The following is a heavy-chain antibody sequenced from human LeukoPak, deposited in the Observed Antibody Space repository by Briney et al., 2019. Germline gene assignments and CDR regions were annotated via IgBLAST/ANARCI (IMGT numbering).Heavy chain of an antibody. CDR2: IYHSGST. Sequence: GSLRLSCAASGFTFSSYSMNWVRQAPGKGLEWIGYIYHSGSTYYNPSLKSRVTISVDRSKNQFSLKLSSVTAADTAVYYCASSGGTGALHAFDIWGQGTMVTVSS. D-gene: IGHD1-14*01. V-gene: IGHV4-4*02. CDR1: GFTFSSYS. CDR3: ASSGGTGALHAFDI. J-gene: IGHJ3*02.